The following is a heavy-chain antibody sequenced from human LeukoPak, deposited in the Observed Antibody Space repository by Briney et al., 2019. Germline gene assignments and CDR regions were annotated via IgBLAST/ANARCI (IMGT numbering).Heavy chain of an antibody. CDR2: IYYSGST. Sequence: PETLSLTCTVSGGSISSYYWSWIRQPPGKGLEWIGYIYYSGSTNYNPSLKSRVTISVDTSKNQFSLKLSSVTAADTAVYYCARDVGAVAGFDYWGQGTLVTVSS. V-gene: IGHV4-59*01. J-gene: IGHJ4*02. CDR3: ARDVGAVAGFDY. D-gene: IGHD6-19*01. CDR1: GGSISSYY.